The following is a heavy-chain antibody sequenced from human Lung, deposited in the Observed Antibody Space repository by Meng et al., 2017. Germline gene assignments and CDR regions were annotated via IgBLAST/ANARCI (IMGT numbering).Heavy chain of an antibody. J-gene: IGHJ4*02. CDR2: ISSDSRYI. V-gene: IGHV3-21*01. D-gene: IGHD2-15*01. Sequence: EVQLVESVGGLVTPGGSLRLFCAASGFTFSNYSMNWVRQAPGKGLEWVSSISSDSRYIFYADSVKGRFTISRDNAKNSLYLLMIGLRPEDTAVFYCARFETVGVATGDFWGQGTLVTVSS. CDR1: GFTFSNYS. CDR3: ARFETVGVATGDF.